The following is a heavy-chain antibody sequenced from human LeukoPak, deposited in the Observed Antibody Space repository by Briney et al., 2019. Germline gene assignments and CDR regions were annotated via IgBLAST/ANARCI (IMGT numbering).Heavy chain of an antibody. Sequence: GGSLRLSCAASGFTFSSYEMNWVRQAPGKGLEWVSSISSSSSYIYYADSVKGRFTISRDNAKNSLYLQMNSLRAEDTAVYYCARDFGAGRASYNWFDPWGQGTLVTVSS. V-gene: IGHV3-21*01. CDR1: GFTFSSYE. CDR3: ARDFGAGRASYNWFDP. J-gene: IGHJ5*02. D-gene: IGHD6-13*01. CDR2: ISSSSSYI.